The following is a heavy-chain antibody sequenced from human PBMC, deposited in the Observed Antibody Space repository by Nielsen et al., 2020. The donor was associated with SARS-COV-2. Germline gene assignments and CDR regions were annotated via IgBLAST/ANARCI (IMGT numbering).Heavy chain of an antibody. D-gene: IGHD2-21*01. V-gene: IGHV3-7*05. J-gene: IGHJ4*02. CDR3: AQDPGGVSAIGEGH. Sequence: GESLKISCAASGFTFSTYWMTWVRQAPGKGLEWVANINQDGSVKYLVDSVKGRFTISRDNAKNSVYLQMNSLRAEDTAVYYCAQDPGGVSAIGEGHWGPGTLVTISS. CDR2: INQDGSVK. CDR1: GFTFSTYW.